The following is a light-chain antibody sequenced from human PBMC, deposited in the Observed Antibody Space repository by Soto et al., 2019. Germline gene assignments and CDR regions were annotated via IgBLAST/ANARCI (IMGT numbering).Light chain of an antibody. J-gene: IGKJ2*01. CDR3: QQQGT. CDR1: QSLSSSY. CDR2: AAS. Sequence: EIVLTQSPGTLSLSPGERATLSCRASQSLSSSYVVWYQQKPSQAPRLLIYAASRRATGIPDRFSGSGSATEYTLTISRLEPEDFAVYYCQQQGTFGQGTKLEIK. V-gene: IGKV3-20*01.